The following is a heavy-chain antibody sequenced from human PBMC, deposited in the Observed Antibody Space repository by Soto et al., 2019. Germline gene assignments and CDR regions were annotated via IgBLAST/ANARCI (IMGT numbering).Heavy chain of an antibody. V-gene: IGHV3-30*18. CDR3: AKALGELSPESYDY. Sequence: QVQLVESGGGVVQPGRSLRLSCAASGFTFSSYAMHWGRQAPGKGLEWVAVISYDGRDKYYADSVKGRFTISRDNSKNMLNLQMNSLRADDTAVYYCAKALGELSPESYDYWGQGTLITVSS. CDR1: GFTFSSYA. CDR2: ISYDGRDK. D-gene: IGHD3-16*02. J-gene: IGHJ4*02.